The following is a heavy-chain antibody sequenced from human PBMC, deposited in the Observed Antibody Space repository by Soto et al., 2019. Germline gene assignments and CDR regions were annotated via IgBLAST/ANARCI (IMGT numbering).Heavy chain of an antibody. Sequence: QVHLVESGGGVVQPGRSLRLSCAASGFTFSSYDMHWVRQAPGKGLEWVAVISFDGSNKNYADSVKGRFTISRDNSKNTLYMQMNSLRDEDTAVYYCARDIVATIKGDYWGQGILVTVSS. J-gene: IGHJ4*02. CDR3: ARDIVATIKGDY. D-gene: IGHD5-12*01. CDR2: ISFDGSNK. V-gene: IGHV3-30-3*01. CDR1: GFTFSSYD.